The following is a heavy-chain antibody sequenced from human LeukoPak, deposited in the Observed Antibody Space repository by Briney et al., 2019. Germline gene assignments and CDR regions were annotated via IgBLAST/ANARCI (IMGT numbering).Heavy chain of an antibody. CDR3: ARVGHLRGASWFEP. CDR2: IYYSGST. V-gene: IGHV4-59*12. D-gene: IGHD4-17*01. CDR1: GGSISSYY. Sequence: SETLSLTCTVSGGSISSYYWSWIRQPPGKGLEWIGYIYYSGSTNYNPSLKSRVTISVDKSKNQFSLKLSSVTAADTAVYYCARVGHLRGASWFEPWGQGTLVTVSS. J-gene: IGHJ5*02.